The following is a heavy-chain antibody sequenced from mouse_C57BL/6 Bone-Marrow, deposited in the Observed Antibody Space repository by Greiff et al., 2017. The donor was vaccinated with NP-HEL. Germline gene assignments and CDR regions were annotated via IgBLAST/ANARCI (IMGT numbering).Heavy chain of an antibody. J-gene: IGHJ2*01. V-gene: IGHV14-1*01. CDR3: TTVSISYGYDVEGY. D-gene: IGHD2-2*01. CDR1: GFNINDYY. CDR2: IDPEDGDT. Sequence: VQLQQSGAELVRPGASVKLSCTASGFNINDYYMHWVKQRPEQGLEWIGRIDPEDGDTEYAPKFQGNATMTADTSSNTAYLQLSSLTSEDTAVYYCTTVSISYGYDVEGYWGQGTTLTVSS.